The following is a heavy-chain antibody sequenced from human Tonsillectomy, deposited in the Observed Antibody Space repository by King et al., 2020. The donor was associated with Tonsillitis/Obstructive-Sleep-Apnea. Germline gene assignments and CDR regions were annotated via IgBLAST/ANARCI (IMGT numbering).Heavy chain of an antibody. CDR1: GYRFTSYW. D-gene: IGHD1-26*01. V-gene: IGHV5-51*01. J-gene: IGHJ2*01. Sequence: VQLVQSGAEVKKPWESLEISCQGSGYRFTSYWIAWVRQVPGTGLDWMVLIYPGDSDTRYSPSFQGQGTISADKSIDTAYLRWGSLRASDTAMYYCARLDNTGSSLLFGGHFDLWGRGTLVTVSS. CDR3: ARLDNTGSSLLFGGHFDL. CDR2: IYPGDSDT.